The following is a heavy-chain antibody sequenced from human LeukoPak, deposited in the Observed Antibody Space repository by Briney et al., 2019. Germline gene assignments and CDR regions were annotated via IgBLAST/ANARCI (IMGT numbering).Heavy chain of an antibody. V-gene: IGHV3-7*03. D-gene: IGHD6-13*01. CDR2: IKPDGTTK. J-gene: IGHJ4*02. Sequence: SGGSLRLSCAASGFPFSSYSMTWVRQAPGKGLEWVANIKPDGTTKFYVDPVKGRFTISRDNALNSLYLQMNSLRAEDTAIYYCARSIPYGTTWYGRSDYWGQGTLVTVSS. CDR1: GFPFSSYS. CDR3: ARSIPYGTTWYGRSDY.